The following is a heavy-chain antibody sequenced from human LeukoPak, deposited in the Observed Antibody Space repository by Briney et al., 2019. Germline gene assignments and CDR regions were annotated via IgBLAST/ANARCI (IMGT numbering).Heavy chain of an antibody. CDR1: GGSFNARSDF. CDR3: ARLDGSGSSLNYYYYGMDV. V-gene: IGHV4-39*02. Sequence: PSETLSLTCTLSGGSFNARSDFWGWIRQPPGKGLEWIGSISYSGSTYYNPSLKSRVSLSVDTSKNHFSLQLTSVSAADTAVYYCARLDGSGSSLNYYYYGMDVWGQGTTVTVSS. J-gene: IGHJ6*02. D-gene: IGHD3-10*01. CDR2: ISYSGST.